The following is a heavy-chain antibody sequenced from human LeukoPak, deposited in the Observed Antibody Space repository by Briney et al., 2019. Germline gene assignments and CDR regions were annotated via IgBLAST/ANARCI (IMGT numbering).Heavy chain of an antibody. Sequence: SETLSLTCTVSGGSITNYYWSWIRQHPGKGLEWIGYIYYSGSTYYNPSLKSRVTISVDTSKNQFSLKLSSVTAADTAVYYCARADIVVVPAAKSWFDPWGQGTLVTVSS. CDR2: IYYSGST. CDR1: GGSITNYY. D-gene: IGHD2-2*01. CDR3: ARADIVVVPAAKSWFDP. V-gene: IGHV4-59*06. J-gene: IGHJ5*02.